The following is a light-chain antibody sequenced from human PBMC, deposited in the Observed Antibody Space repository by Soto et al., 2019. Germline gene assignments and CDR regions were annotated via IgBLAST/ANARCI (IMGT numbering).Light chain of an antibody. CDR3: QQSYSTT. CDR1: QSISSY. V-gene: IGKV1-39*01. Sequence: DIQMTQSPSSLSASVGDRVTITCRASQSISSYLNWYQQKPGKAPKLLIYAASSLQSGVPSRFSGSGSGTDFTLTISSLQPEDFATYYCQQSYSTTFGQGTKADIK. J-gene: IGKJ1*01. CDR2: AAS.